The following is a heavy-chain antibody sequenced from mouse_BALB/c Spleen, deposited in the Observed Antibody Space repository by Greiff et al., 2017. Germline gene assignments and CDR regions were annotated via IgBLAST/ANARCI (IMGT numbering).Heavy chain of an antibody. CDR1: GYSITSGYY. J-gene: IGHJ4*01. V-gene: IGHV3-6*02. CDR3: ARGDWEGAMDY. D-gene: IGHD4-1*01. CDR2: ISYDGSN. Sequence: EVQLQESGPGLVKPSQSLSLTCSVTGYSITSGYYWNWIRQFPGNKLEWMGYISYDGSNNYNPSLKNRISITRDTSKNQFFLKLNSVTTEDTATYYCARGDWEGAMDYWGQGTSVTVSS.